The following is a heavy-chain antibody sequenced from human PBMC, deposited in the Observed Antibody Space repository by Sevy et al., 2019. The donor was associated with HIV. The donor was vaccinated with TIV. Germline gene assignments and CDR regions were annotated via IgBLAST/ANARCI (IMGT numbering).Heavy chain of an antibody. CDR2: INSDGESI. CDR1: GFTFTSDW. Sequence: GEPLKISCAASGFTFTSDWMQWVRQPPGKGLVWVSHINSDGESIRHTDSVKGRFTTSRDNAKNTLYLQMNNLRAEDTAVYYCARGSRGTFGSWGQGTLITVSS. J-gene: IGHJ4*02. CDR3: ARGSRGTFGS. D-gene: IGHD1-26*01. V-gene: IGHV3-74*01.